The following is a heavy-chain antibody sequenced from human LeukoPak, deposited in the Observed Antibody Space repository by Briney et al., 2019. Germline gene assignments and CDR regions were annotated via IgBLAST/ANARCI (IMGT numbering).Heavy chain of an antibody. J-gene: IGHJ6*04. D-gene: IGHD2-2*01. V-gene: IGHV3-7*01. Sequence: GGSLRLSCAASGFTFSSYWMSWVRQAPGKGLEWVANIKQEGREKYYVDSVKGRFTISRDNAKNSLYLQMNSLRAEDTAVYYCAREGDIVVVPAAPGDVWGKGTTVTVSS. CDR1: GFTFSSYW. CDR3: AREGDIVVVPAAPGDV. CDR2: IKQEGREK.